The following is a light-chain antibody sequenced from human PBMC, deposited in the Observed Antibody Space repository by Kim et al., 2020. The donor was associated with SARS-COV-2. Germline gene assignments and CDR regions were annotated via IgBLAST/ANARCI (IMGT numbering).Light chain of an antibody. CDR2: QNT. V-gene: IGLV3-1*01. CDR1: KLSDKD. Sequence: VYQGRTARITCSGDKLSDKDVCWYQQKPGQSPVLVIYQNTKRPSGIPGRFSGSNSAHTATLTVTGTQALDEADYYCQAWDSSIIVFGGGTKLTVL. CDR3: QAWDSSIIV. J-gene: IGLJ2*01.